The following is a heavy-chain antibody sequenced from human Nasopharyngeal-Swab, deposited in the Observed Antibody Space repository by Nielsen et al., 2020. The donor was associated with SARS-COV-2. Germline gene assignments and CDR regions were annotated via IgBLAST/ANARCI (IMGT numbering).Heavy chain of an antibody. CDR2: IYPGDSTT. J-gene: IGHJ4*02. Sequence: GESLKISCQGSGYSFSTYWIGWVRQMPGKGLEWTGIIYPGDSTTKYRPSFQGQVTISADKSISTAYLQWSSLKASDTAMYFCARLYGGYVDYWGQGTLVTVSS. CDR3: ARLYGGYVDY. D-gene: IGHD4/OR15-4a*01. CDR1: GYSFSTYW. V-gene: IGHV5-51*01.